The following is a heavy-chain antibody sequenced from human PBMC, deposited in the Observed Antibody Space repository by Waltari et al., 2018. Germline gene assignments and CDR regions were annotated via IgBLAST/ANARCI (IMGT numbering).Heavy chain of an antibody. CDR2: IYHSGST. CDR1: GYSISSGYY. Sequence: QVQLQESGPGLVKPSETLSLTCAVSGYSISSGYYWGWIRQPPGKGLEWIGSIYHSGSTYDNPSLKSRVTISVDTSKNQFSLKLSSVTAADTAVYYCARASMAAASYFDYWGQGTLVTVSS. CDR3: ARASMAAASYFDY. J-gene: IGHJ4*02. D-gene: IGHD6-13*01. V-gene: IGHV4-38-2*01.